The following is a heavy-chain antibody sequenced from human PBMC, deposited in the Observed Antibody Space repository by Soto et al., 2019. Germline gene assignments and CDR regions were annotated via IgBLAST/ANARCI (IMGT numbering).Heavy chain of an antibody. CDR3: ARSGSAYYYYYMDV. D-gene: IGHD3-10*01. J-gene: IGHJ6*03. CDR1: GYTFTGYY. Sequence: ASVKVSCKASGYTFTGYYMHWVRQAPGQGLEWMGWINPNSGGTNYAQKFQGWVTMTRDTSISTAYMELSRLRSDDTAVYYCARSGSAYYYYYMDVWGKGTTVTVSS. V-gene: IGHV1-2*04. CDR2: INPNSGGT.